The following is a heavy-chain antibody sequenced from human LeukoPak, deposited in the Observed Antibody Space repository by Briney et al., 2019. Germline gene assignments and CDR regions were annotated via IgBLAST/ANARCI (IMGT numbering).Heavy chain of an antibody. D-gene: IGHD3-10*01. J-gene: IGHJ4*02. CDR1: GFTFDDYA. CDR2: ISWNSGSI. CDR3: AKDPTYYYGSGTFDY. V-gene: IGHV3-9*01. Sequence: GGSLRLSCAASGFTFDDYAMHWVRHAPGKGLEWVSGISWNSGSIGYADSVKGRFTISRDNAKNSLYLQMNSLRAEDTALYYCAKDPTYYYGSGTFDYWGQGTLVTVSS.